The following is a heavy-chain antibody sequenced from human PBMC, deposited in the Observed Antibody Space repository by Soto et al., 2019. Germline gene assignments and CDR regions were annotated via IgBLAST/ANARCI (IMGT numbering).Heavy chain of an antibody. CDR1: GGTFSSYT. V-gene: IGHV1-69*02. CDR3: AREEGLPLDAFDI. D-gene: IGHD2-21*02. CDR2: IIPILGIA. Sequence: SVKVSCKASGGTFSSYTISWVRQAPGQGLEWMGRIIPILGIANYAQKFQGRVTITADKSTSTAYMELSSLRSEDTAVYYCAREEGLPLDAFDIWGQGTMVTVSS. J-gene: IGHJ3*02.